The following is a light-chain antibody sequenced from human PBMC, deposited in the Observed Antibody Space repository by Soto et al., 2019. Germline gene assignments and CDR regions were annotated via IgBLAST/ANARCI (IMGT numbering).Light chain of an antibody. V-gene: IGLV2-11*01. CDR1: SSDIGGYDY. CDR2: DVT. Sequence: QSVLTQPRSVSRSPGQSVTISCTGSSSDIGGYDYVSWYQQFPGKAPQLIMFDVTKRPSGVPDRFSGSKSGNTASLTISGLQAEDEADYYCCSFAGPYSWVFGGGTKVTVL. CDR3: CSFAGPYSWV. J-gene: IGLJ3*02.